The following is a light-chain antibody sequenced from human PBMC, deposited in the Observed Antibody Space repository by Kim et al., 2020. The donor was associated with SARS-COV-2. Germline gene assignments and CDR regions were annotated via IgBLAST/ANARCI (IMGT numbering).Light chain of an antibody. V-gene: IGLV1-40*01. Sequence: QSVLTQPPSVSGAPGQRVTISCTGSSSNIGAGYAVHWYQQLPGTAPKLLIYGNNKRPSGVPDRFSGSKSGTSASLAITGLLAEDEADYYCQSYDSILSESEVFGGGTKLTVL. CDR2: GNN. CDR3: QSYDSILSESEV. CDR1: SSNIGAGYA. J-gene: IGLJ3*02.